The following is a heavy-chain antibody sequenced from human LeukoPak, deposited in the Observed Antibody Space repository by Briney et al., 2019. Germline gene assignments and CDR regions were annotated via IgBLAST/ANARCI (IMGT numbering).Heavy chain of an antibody. CDR3: ARGEDLEPSLDY. V-gene: IGHV3-23*01. Sequence: GGSLRLSCAASGFTFSSYAMSWVRQAPGKGLEWVSAISGSGGSTYYADSVKGRFTISRDNSKNTLYPQMNSLRAEDTAVYYCARGEDLEPSLDYWGQGTLVTVSS. D-gene: IGHD3-3*01. J-gene: IGHJ4*02. CDR2: ISGSGGST. CDR1: GFTFSSYA.